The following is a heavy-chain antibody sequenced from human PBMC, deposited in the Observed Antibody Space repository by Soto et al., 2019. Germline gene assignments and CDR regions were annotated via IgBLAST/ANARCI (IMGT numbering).Heavy chain of an antibody. D-gene: IGHD6-13*01. CDR1: GFTFSSYG. J-gene: IGHJ5*01. CDR3: AKDTGYRSSWSDS. CDR2: ISYDGSNK. V-gene: IGHV3-30*18. Sequence: GGALSLSCAASGFTFSSYGMHWVRQAPGKGLEWVAVISYDGSNKYYADSVKGRFTISRDNSKNTLYLQMNSLRAEDTAVYYCAKDTGYRSSWSDSWGQGTLVTVYS.